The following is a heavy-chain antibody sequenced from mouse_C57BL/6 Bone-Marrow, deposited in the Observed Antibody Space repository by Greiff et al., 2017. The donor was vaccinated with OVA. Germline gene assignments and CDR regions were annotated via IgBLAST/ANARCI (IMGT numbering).Heavy chain of an antibody. CDR1: GYTFTSYW. CDR3: AKGYSNWLDY. CDR2: INPSSGYT. D-gene: IGHD2-5*01. V-gene: IGHV1-7*01. J-gene: IGHJ2*01. Sequence: VQLQQSGAELAKPGASVKQSCKASGYTFTSYWMHWVKQRPGQGLEWMGYINPSSGYTKYKQKFKDKATLTADKSSSTAYMQLSSLTYEDSAAYYCAKGYSNWLDYWGQGTTLTVSS.